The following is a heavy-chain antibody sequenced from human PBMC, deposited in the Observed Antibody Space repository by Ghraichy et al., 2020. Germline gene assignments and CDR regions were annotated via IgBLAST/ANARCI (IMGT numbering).Heavy chain of an antibody. CDR1: GYTFTSYY. CDR2: INPSGGST. J-gene: IGHJ4*02. Sequence: ASVKVSCKASGYTFTSYYMHWVRQAPGQGLEWMGIINPSGGSTSYAQKFQGRVTMTRDTSTSTVYMELSSLRSEDTAVYYCALRYCGGDCYPIWGQGTLVTVSS. V-gene: IGHV1-46*03. D-gene: IGHD2-21*02. CDR3: ALRYCGGDCYPI.